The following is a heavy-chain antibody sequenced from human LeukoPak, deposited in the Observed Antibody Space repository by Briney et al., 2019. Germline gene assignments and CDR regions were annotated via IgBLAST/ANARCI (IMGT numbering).Heavy chain of an antibody. CDR3: ARRPGN. CDR1: GCAVGSNN. V-gene: IGHV3-53*01. J-gene: IGHJ4*02. D-gene: IGHD1-14*01. Sequence: GGSLRLSCVDSGCAVGSNNMSWVRQAPGKGLEWVSLIYSGGAIRYADSVKGRFTISRDSSKNTLFLQMNDLTVEDTARYYCARRPGNWGQGILVTVSS. CDR2: IYSGGAI.